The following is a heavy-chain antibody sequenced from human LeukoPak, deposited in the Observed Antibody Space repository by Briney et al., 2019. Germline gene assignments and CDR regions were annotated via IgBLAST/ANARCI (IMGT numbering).Heavy chain of an antibody. CDR2: ISGNNGDR. Sequence: GASVQVSCKAFGYTFTNYAITWVRQAPGHGLEWMGWISGNNGDREYASKVQGRLSLSTDPSTGTALMELRSLRSDDTAVYYCARERRGQTWNHGIDVWGQGTTVIVSS. CDR3: ARERRGQTWNHGIDV. J-gene: IGHJ6*02. D-gene: IGHD1-1*01. CDR1: GYTFTNYA. V-gene: IGHV1-18*01.